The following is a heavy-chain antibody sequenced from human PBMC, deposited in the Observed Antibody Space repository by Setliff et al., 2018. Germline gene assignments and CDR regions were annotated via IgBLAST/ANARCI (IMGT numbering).Heavy chain of an antibody. CDR1: GFTFNFFW. J-gene: IGHJ5*02. Sequence: GGSLRLSCAASGFTFNFFWMSWVRQVPGKGLEWVANINQDGSTPFYVDSVKGRFTISRDNDKNSLYLQMNSLRAEDTAVYFCARDVLDFRTGQGGPWGQGTLVTVSS. D-gene: IGHD3-3*01. CDR3: ARDVLDFRTGQGGP. CDR2: INQDGSTP. V-gene: IGHV3-7*01.